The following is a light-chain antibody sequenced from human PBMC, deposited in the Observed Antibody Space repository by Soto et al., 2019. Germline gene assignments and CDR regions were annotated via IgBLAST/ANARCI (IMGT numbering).Light chain of an antibody. J-gene: IGLJ2*01. CDR2: EVS. CDR1: SSDVGGYNY. CDR3: SSYTSGSTQ. V-gene: IGLV2-14*01. Sequence: QSALPQPASVSGSPGQSITISCTGTSSDVGGYNYVSWYQQHPGKAPKLMIYEVSYRPSGVSSRFSGSKSGNTASLTISGLQAEDEADYYCSSYTSGSTQFGGGTKVTVL.